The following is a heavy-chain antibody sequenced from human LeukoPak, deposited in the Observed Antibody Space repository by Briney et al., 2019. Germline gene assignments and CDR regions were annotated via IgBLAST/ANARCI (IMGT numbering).Heavy chain of an antibody. Sequence: PSETLSLTCTVSGGSISSRSYYWGWIRQPPGKGLEWIGTIYYSGSTYCNPSLKSRVTISVDTSKNQFSLKLSSVTAADTAVYYCARGRYCSSTSCPWNYFDYWGQGTLVTVSS. V-gene: IGHV4-39*01. J-gene: IGHJ4*02. CDR2: IYYSGST. CDR3: ARGRYCSSTSCPWNYFDY. CDR1: GGSISSRSYY. D-gene: IGHD2-2*01.